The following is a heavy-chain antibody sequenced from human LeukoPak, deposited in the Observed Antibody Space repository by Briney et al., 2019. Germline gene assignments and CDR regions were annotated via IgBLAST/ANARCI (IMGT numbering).Heavy chain of an antibody. J-gene: IGHJ6*03. V-gene: IGHV3-23*01. CDR3: ENYMDV. CDR1: GFNFSISA. Sequence: GGSLRLSCVASGFNFSISAMNWIRQTPEKGLEWVAVISGSGNSTYYADSVRGRFTISRDNSKNTVYLQMDSLRAEDTAIYYCENYMDVWGNGTTVSLSS. CDR2: ISGSGNST.